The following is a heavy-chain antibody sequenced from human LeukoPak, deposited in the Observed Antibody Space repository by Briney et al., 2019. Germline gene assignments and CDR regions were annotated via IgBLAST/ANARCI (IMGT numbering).Heavy chain of an antibody. Sequence: GGSLRLSCTASGFTFSSYVMHWVRQAPGKGLEWVAGISYDGNNKYYAESVKGRFTISRDNAKNPLYLQMNSLRAEDTAVCYCARLNLGYCSSTSCSLDYWGQGNLVTVSS. CDR2: ISYDGNNK. CDR3: ARLNLGYCSSTSCSLDY. D-gene: IGHD2-2*01. J-gene: IGHJ4*02. V-gene: IGHV3-30*03. CDR1: GFTFSSYV.